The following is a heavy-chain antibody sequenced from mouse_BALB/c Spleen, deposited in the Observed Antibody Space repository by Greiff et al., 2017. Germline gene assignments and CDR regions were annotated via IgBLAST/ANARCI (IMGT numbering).Heavy chain of an antibody. J-gene: IGHJ4*01. Sequence: EVKLVESGGGLVKPGGSLKLSCAASGFAFSSYDMSWVRQTPEKRLEWVAYISSGGGSTYYPDTVKGRFTISRDNAKNTLYLQMSSLKSEDTAMYYCARRRGWLLTDYAMDYWGQGTSVTVSS. CDR3: ARRRGWLLTDYAMDY. D-gene: IGHD2-3*01. V-gene: IGHV5-12-1*01. CDR1: GFAFSSYD. CDR2: ISSGGGST.